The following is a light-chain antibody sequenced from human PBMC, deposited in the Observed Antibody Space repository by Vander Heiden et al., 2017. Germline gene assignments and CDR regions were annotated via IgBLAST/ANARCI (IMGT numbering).Light chain of an antibody. V-gene: IGLV1-40*01. CDR1: SANIGEGSD. CDR3: QSYDSSLRGYV. J-gene: IGLJ1*01. Sequence: QSVLTQPPSVSGAPGLRVTNSCSESSANIGEGSDVHWYQQLPGAAPKLLIYTNDNRPSGVPDRFSGSRSGTSASLAITGLQAEDEADYYCQSYDSSLRGYVFGTGTKVTVL. CDR2: TND.